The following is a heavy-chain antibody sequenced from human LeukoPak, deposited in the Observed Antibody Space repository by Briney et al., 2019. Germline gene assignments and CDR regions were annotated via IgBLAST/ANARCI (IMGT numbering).Heavy chain of an antibody. CDR3: AKDSDIVATTAGGY. J-gene: IGHJ4*02. CDR2: IRYDGSNK. CDR1: GFPFSSYG. V-gene: IGHV3-30*02. D-gene: IGHD5-12*01. Sequence: PGGSLRLSCAASGFPFSSYGMPWVRQAPGRGLEGVPFIRYDGSNKYYADSVKGRFTISRDNSKNTLYLQMNSLRAEDTAVYYCAKDSDIVATTAGGYWGQGTLVTVSS.